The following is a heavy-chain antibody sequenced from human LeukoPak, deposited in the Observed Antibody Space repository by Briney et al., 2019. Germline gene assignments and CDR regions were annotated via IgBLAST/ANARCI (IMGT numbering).Heavy chain of an antibody. CDR2: INPSVGST. CDR1: GYTFTSYS. Sequence: GASVTVSCKASGYTFTSYSMHWVRQAPGQGLEWMGIINPSVGSTSYAQKFQGRVTMTRDTSTSTVHMELSSLRSDDTAVYYCARDVMVAAYYFDSWGQGTLVTVSS. J-gene: IGHJ4*02. D-gene: IGHD2-15*01. V-gene: IGHV1-46*01. CDR3: ARDVMVAAYYFDS.